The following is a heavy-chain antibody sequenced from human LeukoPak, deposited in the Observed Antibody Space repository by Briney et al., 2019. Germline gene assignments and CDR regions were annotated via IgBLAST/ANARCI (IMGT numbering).Heavy chain of an antibody. J-gene: IGHJ4*02. CDR3: ARDRISGSYTFDY. CDR1: GFTFSSYS. Sequence: GGSLRLSCAASGFTFSSYSMNWVRQAPGKGLEWVSSISSSSSYIYYADSVKGRFTISRDNAKNSLYLQMNSLRAGDTAVYYCARDRISGSYTFDYWGQGTLVTVSS. D-gene: IGHD1-26*01. V-gene: IGHV3-21*01. CDR2: ISSSSSYI.